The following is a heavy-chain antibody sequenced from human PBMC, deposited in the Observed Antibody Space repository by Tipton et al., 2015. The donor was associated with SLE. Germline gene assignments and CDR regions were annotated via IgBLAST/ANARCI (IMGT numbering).Heavy chain of an antibody. CDR2: IYHSGST. V-gene: IGHV4-38-2*02. D-gene: IGHD1-20*01. CDR1: GYSISSGYY. Sequence: TLSLTCTVSGYSISSGYYWGWIRQPPGKGLEWIGSIYHSGSTYYNPSLKSRVTISVDTSKNQFSLKLSSVTAADTAVYYCASRDGGITGHNWGQGTLVTVSS. CDR3: ASRDGGITGHN. J-gene: IGHJ4*02.